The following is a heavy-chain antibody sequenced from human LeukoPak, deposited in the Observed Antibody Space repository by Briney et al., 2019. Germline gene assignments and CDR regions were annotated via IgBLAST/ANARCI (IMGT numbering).Heavy chain of an antibody. V-gene: IGHV3-23*01. CDR2: ISGSGGST. CDR3: ARDPYSGTYGDTYYYYMDV. D-gene: IGHD1-26*01. CDR1: GFTFSSYG. Sequence: PGGSLRLSCAASGFTFSSYGMSWVRQAPGKGLEWVSAISGSGGSTYYADSVKGRCTISRDNSRNSLYLQMNSLRAEDTAVYYCARDPYSGTYGDTYYYYMDVWGKGTTVTISS. J-gene: IGHJ6*03.